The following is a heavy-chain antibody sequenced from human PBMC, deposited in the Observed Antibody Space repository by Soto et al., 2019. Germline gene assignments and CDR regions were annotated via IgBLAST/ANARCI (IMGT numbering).Heavy chain of an antibody. CDR1: GGSISSGGYY. Sequence: QVQLQESGPGLVKPSQTLSLTCTVSGGSISSGGYYWSWIRQPPGKGLEWIGYIYSSGSTHYNPSLKSRVTISIDTSKNQFSLKLTSLTAADTAVYYCAIYLSPYSSGYTTFDVWGQGTLVTVSS. D-gene: IGHD3-22*01. V-gene: IGHV4-31*03. CDR2: IYSSGST. CDR3: AIYLSPYSSGYTTFDV. J-gene: IGHJ4*02.